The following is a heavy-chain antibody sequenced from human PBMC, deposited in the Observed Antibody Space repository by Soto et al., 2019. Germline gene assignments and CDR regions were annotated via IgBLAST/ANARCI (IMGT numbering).Heavy chain of an antibody. CDR2: INPNSGGT. CDR1: GYIFTDYY. D-gene: IGHD3-10*01. CDR3: ARDSTYYYGSGSYYPHYYYGMDV. V-gene: IGHV1-2*04. J-gene: IGHJ6*02. Sequence: ASVKVSCKASGYIFTDYYMHWVRQAPGQELGWMGRINPNSGGTNYAQKFQGWVTMTRDTSISTAYMELSRLRSDDTAVYYCARDSTYYYGSGSYYPHYYYGMDVWGQGTTVTVSS.